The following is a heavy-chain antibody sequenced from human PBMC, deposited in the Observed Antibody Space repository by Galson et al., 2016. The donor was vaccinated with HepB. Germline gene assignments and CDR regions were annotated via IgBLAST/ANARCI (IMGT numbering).Heavy chain of an antibody. D-gene: IGHD3-10*01. CDR3: ARVGPSGEGGDD. V-gene: IGHV3-23*01. CDR1: GFTFSSHA. CDR2: ISGSGQNT. Sequence: SLRLSCAASGFTFSSHAMSWVRQAPGKGLEWISSISGSGQNTYYRDSVEGRFTSSRDNSKNTLYLQMNSLRAEDTATYFCARVGPSGEGGDDGGQGALGTVSS. J-gene: IGHJ4*02.